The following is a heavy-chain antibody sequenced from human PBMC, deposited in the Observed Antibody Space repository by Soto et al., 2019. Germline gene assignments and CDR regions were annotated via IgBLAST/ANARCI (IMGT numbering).Heavy chain of an antibody. V-gene: IGHV3-11*06. CDR2: ISGRSSET. CDR1: GFTFRDYY. Sequence: GGSLRLSCAVSGFTFRDYYMTWVRQAPGKGLEWVSYISGRSSETYYADSVKGRFTISRDNAKNTLYLQMNDLRAEDTAVYYCARAPYQIFAVAIYYYYYAMDVWGQGTTVTVSS. D-gene: IGHD3-3*01. J-gene: IGHJ6*02. CDR3: ARAPYQIFAVAIYYYYYAMDV.